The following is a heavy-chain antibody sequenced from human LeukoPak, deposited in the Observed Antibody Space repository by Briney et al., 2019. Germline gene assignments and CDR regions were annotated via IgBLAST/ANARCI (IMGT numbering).Heavy chain of an antibody. CDR3: AKDSQVTSIGSYIDY. D-gene: IGHD1-26*01. CDR1: GFTFDDYA. J-gene: IGHJ4*02. CDR2: ISWNSGSV. Sequence: PGRSLRLACAASGFTFDDYAMHVVRQAPGKGLEWVSGISWNSGSVDYADSVKGRFTISRDNAKNSLYLQMNSLRAEDTALYFCAKDSQVTSIGSYIDYWGQGTLVTVSS. V-gene: IGHV3-9*01.